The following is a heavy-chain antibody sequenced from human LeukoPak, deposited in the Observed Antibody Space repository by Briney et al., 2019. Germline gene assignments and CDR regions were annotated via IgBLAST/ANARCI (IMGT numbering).Heavy chain of an antibody. CDR2: INSDGSST. J-gene: IGHJ5*02. CDR3: ARVLSACSSTSCYNWFDP. Sequence: GGSLRLSCAASGFTFSSYWMNWARQAPGKGLVWVSRINSDGSSTSYADSVKGRFTISRDNAKNTLYLQMNSLRAEDTAVYYCARVLSACSSTSCYNWFDPWGQGTLVTVSS. CDR1: GFTFSSYW. D-gene: IGHD2-2*01. V-gene: IGHV3-74*01.